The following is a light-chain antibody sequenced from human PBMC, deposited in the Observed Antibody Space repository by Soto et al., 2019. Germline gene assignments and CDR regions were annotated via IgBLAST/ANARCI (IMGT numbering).Light chain of an antibody. Sequence: DIVMTQSPDSLAVSLGERATINCKSSQSVLSSANNKNYLAWHRHKPGQPPKVLIYWASTRESGVPDRFSGSGSGTDFTLTISSLQAEDVAVYYCQQHYSAPLTFGGGTRVEIK. V-gene: IGKV4-1*01. J-gene: IGKJ4*01. CDR2: WAS. CDR3: QQHYSAPLT. CDR1: QSVLSSANNKNY.